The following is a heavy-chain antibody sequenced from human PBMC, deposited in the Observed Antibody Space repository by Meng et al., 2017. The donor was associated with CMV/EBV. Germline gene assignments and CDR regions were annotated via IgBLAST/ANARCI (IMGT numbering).Heavy chain of an antibody. CDR1: GSIFSSYG. J-gene: IGHJ6*02. V-gene: IGHV3-30*02. CDR3: AKDVSGIGDFWSGYSVYYGMDV. CDR2: IRYDGSNK. D-gene: IGHD3-3*01. Sequence: GESLMTSCAASGSIFSSYGMHWVRQAPGKGLEWVSFIRYDGSNKYYADSVKGRFTISRDNSKNTLYLQMNSLRAEDTAVYYCAKDVSGIGDFWSGYSVYYGMDVWGQGTTVTVSS.